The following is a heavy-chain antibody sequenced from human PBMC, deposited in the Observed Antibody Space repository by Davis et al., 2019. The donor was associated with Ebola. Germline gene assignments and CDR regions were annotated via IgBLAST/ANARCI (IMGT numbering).Heavy chain of an antibody. CDR1: GGSIRSSNYY. CDR2: VFYTGNT. Sequence: MPSETLSLTCSVSGGSIRSSNYYCGWIRQPPGEGLEWIGSVFYTGNTYINPSLKSRVTVSVDTSKNQFSLKLSSVTAADTAVYYCARGLRRAIHGVDYWGQGTLVTVSS. V-gene: IGHV4-39*01. D-gene: IGHD4-17*01. CDR3: ARGLRRAIHGVDY. J-gene: IGHJ4*02.